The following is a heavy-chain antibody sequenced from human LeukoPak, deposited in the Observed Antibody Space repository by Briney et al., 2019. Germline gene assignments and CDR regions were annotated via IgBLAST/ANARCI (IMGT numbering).Heavy chain of an antibody. CDR1: GYTFTGYY. CDR3: ARDLNVVQLWFGY. V-gene: IGHV1-2*02. J-gene: IGHJ4*02. D-gene: IGHD5-18*01. Sequence: GASVKVSCKASGYTFTGYYMHWVRQAPGQWLEWMGWINPNSGGTNYAQKFQGRVTMTRDTSISTAYMELSRLRSDDTAVYYCARDLNVVQLWFGYWGQGTLVTVSS. CDR2: INPNSGGT.